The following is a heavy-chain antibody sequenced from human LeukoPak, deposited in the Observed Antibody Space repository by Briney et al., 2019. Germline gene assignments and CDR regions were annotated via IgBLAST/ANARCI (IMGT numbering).Heavy chain of an antibody. V-gene: IGHV3-48*04. CDR1: GFTFSSYA. CDR2: LTSSGATI. D-gene: IGHD1-1*01. Sequence: GGSLRLSCAASGFTFSSYAMSWVRQAPGKGLEWVSYLTSSGATIYYADSVKGRFTISRDNAKNSLYLQMNSPRAEDTAVYYCARVGTSSKYYYYMDVWGKGTTVTVSS. J-gene: IGHJ6*03. CDR3: ARVGTSSKYYYYMDV.